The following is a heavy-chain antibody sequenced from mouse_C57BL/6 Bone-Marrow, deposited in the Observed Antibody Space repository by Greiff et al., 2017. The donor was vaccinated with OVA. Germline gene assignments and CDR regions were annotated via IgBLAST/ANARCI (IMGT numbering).Heavy chain of an antibody. CDR1: GFTFSDYY. CDR3: ARQLSPSMDY. J-gene: IGHJ4*01. V-gene: IGHV5-12*01. Sequence: EVKLMESGGGLVQPGGSLKLSCAASGFTFSDYYMYWVRQTPEKRLEWVAYISNGGGSTYYPDTVKGRFTISRDNAKNTLYLQMSRLKSEDTAMYYCARQLSPSMDYWGQGTSVTVSS. CDR2: ISNGGGST. D-gene: IGHD3-2*02.